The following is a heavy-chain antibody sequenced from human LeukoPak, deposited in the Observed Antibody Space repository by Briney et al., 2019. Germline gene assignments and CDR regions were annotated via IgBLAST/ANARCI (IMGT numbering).Heavy chain of an antibody. J-gene: IGHJ4*02. Sequence: PGGSLRLSCTVSGFTVSSNSMSWVRQAPGKGLEWVSFYSDNTHYSDSVKGRFTISRDNSKNTLYLRMNSLRAEDTAVYYCARRAGAYSHPYDYWGQGTLVTVSS. CDR1: GFTVSSNS. D-gene: IGHD4/OR15-4a*01. V-gene: IGHV3-53*01. CDR3: ARRAGAYSHPYDY. CDR2: YSDNT.